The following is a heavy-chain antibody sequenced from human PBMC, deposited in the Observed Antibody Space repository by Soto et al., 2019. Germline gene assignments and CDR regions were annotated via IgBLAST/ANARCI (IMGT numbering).Heavy chain of an antibody. CDR2: MNPNSGNT. J-gene: IGHJ4*02. D-gene: IGHD6-19*01. Sequence: ASVKVSCKASGYTFTNYDINWVRRATGQGLGWMGWMNPNSGNTGYAQKFQGRVTMTRNTSISTAYMELSSLRSEDTAVYYCARGISSGWSDFDYWGQGTLVTVSS. CDR3: ARGISSGWSDFDY. CDR1: GYTFTNYD. V-gene: IGHV1-8*01.